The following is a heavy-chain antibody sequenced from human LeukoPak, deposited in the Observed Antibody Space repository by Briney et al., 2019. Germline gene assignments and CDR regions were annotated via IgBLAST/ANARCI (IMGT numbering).Heavy chain of an antibody. Sequence: SETLSLTCTVSGGSISSYYWSWIRQPPGKGLEWIGYIYTSGSTNYNPSLKSRVTISVDTSKNQFSLKLSSVTAADTAVYYCARQSRKQAYWFARWGQGTLVTVSS. D-gene: IGHD6-13*01. J-gene: IGHJ5*02. CDR2: IYTSGST. CDR1: GGSISSYY. V-gene: IGHV4-4*09. CDR3: ARQSRKQAYWFAR.